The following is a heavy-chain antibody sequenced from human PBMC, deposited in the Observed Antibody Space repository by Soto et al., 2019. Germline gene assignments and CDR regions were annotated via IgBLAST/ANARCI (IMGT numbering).Heavy chain of an antibody. CDR2: IYHSGST. Sequence: QLQLQESGSGLVKPSQTLSLTCAVSGGSISSGGYSWSWLRQPPGKGLEWIGYIYHSGSTYYNPSRRSRATIAVDRSKNQCSLKLSSVTAADTAVYYCARVPGPWGQGTLVTVSS. V-gene: IGHV4-30-2*01. CDR3: ARVPGP. J-gene: IGHJ5*02. CDR1: GGSISSGGYS.